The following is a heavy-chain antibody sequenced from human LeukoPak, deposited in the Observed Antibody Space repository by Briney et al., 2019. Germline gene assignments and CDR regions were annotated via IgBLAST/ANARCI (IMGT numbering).Heavy chain of an antibody. Sequence: SETLSLTCSVSGDSIRSGHSYWGWIRQDPRKGLAWIASIYYVGSPHYNPSLNSRRVTMSVATTKNQFSLTLTSVTAADTAIYYCARLPITKRAMDVWGQGTTVTVSS. CDR1: GDSIRSGHSY. V-gene: IGHV4-39*01. J-gene: IGHJ6*02. CDR3: ARLPITKRAMDV. D-gene: IGHD3-3*01. CDR2: IYYVGSP.